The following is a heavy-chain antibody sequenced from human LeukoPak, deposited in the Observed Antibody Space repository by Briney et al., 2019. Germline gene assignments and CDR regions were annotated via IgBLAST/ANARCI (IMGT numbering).Heavy chain of an antibody. CDR3: ARGIGLDNYYYYMDV. D-gene: IGHD3-16*01. CDR1: GYTFTDYY. J-gene: IGHJ6*03. V-gene: IGHV1-2*02. Sequence: ASVKVSCRASGYTFTDYYIHWVRQAPGQGLEWMGWLTPNNGDTKYAQQFQGRVAMIRDTSISTAYMELSRLRSDDTAVYYCARGIGLDNYYYYMDVWGKGTTVTISS. CDR2: LTPNNGDT.